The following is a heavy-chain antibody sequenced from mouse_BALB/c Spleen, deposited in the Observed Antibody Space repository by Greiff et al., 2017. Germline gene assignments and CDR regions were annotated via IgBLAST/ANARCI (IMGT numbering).Heavy chain of an antibody. CDR1: GFSLTSYG. CDR2: IWAGGST. V-gene: IGHV2-9*02. Sequence: VQLQQSGPGLVAPSQSLSITCTVSGFSLTSYGVHWVRQPPGKGLEWLGVIWAGGSTNYNSALMSRLSISKDNSKSQVFLKMNSLQTDDTAMYYCARAPPYDYGDYYAMDYWGQGTSVTVSS. CDR3: ARAPPYDYGDYYAMDY. J-gene: IGHJ4*01. D-gene: IGHD2-4*01.